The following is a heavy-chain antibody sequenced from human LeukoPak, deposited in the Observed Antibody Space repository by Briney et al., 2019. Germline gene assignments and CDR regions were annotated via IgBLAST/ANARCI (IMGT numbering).Heavy chain of an antibody. CDR3: ARHTLSSPTVTTKIQFDY. CDR1: GGSISSYY. D-gene: IGHD4-17*01. V-gene: IGHV4-34*01. CDR2: INHSGST. J-gene: IGHJ4*02. Sequence: SETLSLTCTVSGGSISSYYWSWIRQPPGKGLEWIGEINHSGSTNYNPSLKSRVTISVDTSKNQFSLKLSSVTAADTAVYFCARHTLSSPTVTTKIQFDYWGQGFLATVSS.